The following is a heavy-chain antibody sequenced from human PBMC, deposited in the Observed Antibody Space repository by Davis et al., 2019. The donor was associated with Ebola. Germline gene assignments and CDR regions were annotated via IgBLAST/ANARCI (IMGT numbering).Heavy chain of an antibody. J-gene: IGHJ4*02. Sequence: GGSLRPSCAAPGFTFSSYEMNWVRQAPGKGLEWVSYISSSGSTIYYADSVKGRFTISRDNSKNTLYLQMNSLRADDTAVYYCAKGSIAVALFDYWGQGTLVTVSS. CDR3: AKGSIAVALFDY. CDR1: GFTFSSYE. V-gene: IGHV3-48*03. CDR2: ISSSGSTI. D-gene: IGHD6-19*01.